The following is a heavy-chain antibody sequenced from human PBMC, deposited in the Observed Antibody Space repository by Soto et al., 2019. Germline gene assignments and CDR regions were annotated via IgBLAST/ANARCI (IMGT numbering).Heavy chain of an antibody. CDR3: ARYSSNWFQTEGMDV. D-gene: IGHD6-13*01. Sequence: SETLSLPCPVSGYSISSYYWNWIRQPAGKGLEWIGRIDASGNSNYNPSLKSRVTMSVDTSKKQFSLKVTSVTAADTAVYYCARYSSNWFQTEGMDVWGQGTTVTVSS. J-gene: IGHJ6*02. CDR2: IDASGNS. CDR1: GYSISSYY. V-gene: IGHV4-4*07.